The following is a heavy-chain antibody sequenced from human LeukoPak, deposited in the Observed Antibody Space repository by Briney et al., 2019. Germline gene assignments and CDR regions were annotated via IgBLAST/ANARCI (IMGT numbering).Heavy chain of an antibody. CDR3: AKDAVAGTWLHY. J-gene: IGHJ4*02. Sequence: GGSLRLSCAASGFTFGDYAMHWVRQAPGKGLEWGSLIRGDGRTTSYAGSVKGRFTIPRDNSKNSLYLQMSSLRGEDTAMYYCAKDAVAGTWLHYWGQGTLVTVSS. V-gene: IGHV3-43*02. CDR1: GFTFGDYA. D-gene: IGHD6-19*01. CDR2: IRGDGRTT.